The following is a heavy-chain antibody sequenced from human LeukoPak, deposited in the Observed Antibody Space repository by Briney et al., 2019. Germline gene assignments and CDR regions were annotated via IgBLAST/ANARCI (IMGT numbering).Heavy chain of an antibody. Sequence: SETLSLTCAVYGGSFSGYYWSWIRQPPGKGLEWIGEINHSGSTYFNPSLKSQVTISVDTSRNQFSLKVSSVTAADTAMYYCARRSGTVGGNYFDYWGQGTLVTVSS. D-gene: IGHD6-19*01. CDR1: GGSFSGYY. J-gene: IGHJ4*02. CDR2: INHSGST. CDR3: ARRSGTVGGNYFDY. V-gene: IGHV4-34*01.